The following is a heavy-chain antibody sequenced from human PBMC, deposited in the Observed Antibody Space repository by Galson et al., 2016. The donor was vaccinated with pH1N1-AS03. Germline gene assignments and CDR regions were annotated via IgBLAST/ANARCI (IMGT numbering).Heavy chain of an antibody. J-gene: IGHJ4*02. Sequence: SLRLSCAASGFTFSDYYMSWIRQAPGKGLEWISCITSSGGSGPTIYYADSVKSRFTISRDNAKNSLYLQMNSLRADDTAVYYCARGWYDIWTGYLVDPFDYWGQGALVTVSS. CDR1: GFTFSDYY. V-gene: IGHV3-11*01. D-gene: IGHD3-9*01. CDR3: ARGWYDIWTGYLVDPFDY. CDR2: ITSSGGSGPTI.